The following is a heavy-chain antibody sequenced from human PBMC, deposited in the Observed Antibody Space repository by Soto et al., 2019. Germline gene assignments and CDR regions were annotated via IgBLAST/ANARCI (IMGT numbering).Heavy chain of an antibody. CDR2: IYSGGAT. J-gene: IGHJ2*01. V-gene: IGHV3-53*01. D-gene: IGHD4-17*01. CDR3: ARVDYGDYGWYFDL. Sequence: EVPLVESGGGLIQPGGSLRLSCAASGFTVTNKYMTWVRQAPGKGLEWVSLIYSGGATSYADSVKGRFTISRDNSKDILYIQMNSLRAEDTAVYYCARVDYGDYGWYFDLWGRGTLVTVSS. CDR1: GFTVTNKY.